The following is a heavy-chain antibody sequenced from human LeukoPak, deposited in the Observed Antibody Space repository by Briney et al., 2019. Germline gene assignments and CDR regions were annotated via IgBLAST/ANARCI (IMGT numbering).Heavy chain of an antibody. CDR2: IHHSGST. D-gene: IGHD3-9*01. V-gene: IGHV4-34*01. CDR3: ARGIRYFDWLLEDFDY. CDR1: GGSFSGYY. J-gene: IGHJ4*02. Sequence: TSETLSLTCAVYGGSFSGYYWSWIRQPRGRGLECIGEIHHSGSTNYNPSLKSRVTISVDTSKNQFSLKLSSVTAADTAVYYCARGIRYFDWLLEDFDYWGQGTLVTVSS.